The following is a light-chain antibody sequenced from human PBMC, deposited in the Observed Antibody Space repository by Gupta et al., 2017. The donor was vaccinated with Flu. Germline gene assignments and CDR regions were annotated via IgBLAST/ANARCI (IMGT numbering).Light chain of an antibody. V-gene: IGLV7-43*01. J-gene: IGLJ2*01. Sequence: VTRTCAASTGAVISGDVSNWFQQNPGQAHRLLIYNKNKKHSAAPARFSGSFHGGKAALTLAGVQPEEEADYYCLIDYGGGQRGLFGGGTRLTVL. CDR3: LIDYGGGQRGL. CDR2: NKN. CDR1: TGAVISGDV.